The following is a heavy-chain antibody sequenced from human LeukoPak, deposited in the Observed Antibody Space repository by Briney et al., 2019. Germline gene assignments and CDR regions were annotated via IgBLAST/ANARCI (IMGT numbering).Heavy chain of an antibody. CDR3: TRHTPHGVSYSGRSPGTYYYYYMDV. V-gene: IGHV3-74*01. Sequence: GGSLRLSCAASGFTFSSYWLHWVRQAPGKGLVWVSRINSDGSSTRYADSVKGRFTISRDNAKNTLYLQMNSLRAEDTAVYYCTRHTPHGVSYSGRSPGTYYYYYMDVWGKGTTVTVSS. CDR1: GFTFSSYW. CDR2: INSDGSST. D-gene: IGHD1-26*01. J-gene: IGHJ6*03.